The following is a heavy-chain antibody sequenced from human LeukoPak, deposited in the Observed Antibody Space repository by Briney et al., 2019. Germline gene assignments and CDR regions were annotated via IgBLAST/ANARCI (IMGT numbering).Heavy chain of an antibody. D-gene: IGHD2-21*01. CDR2: ITSRSDQI. CDR1: GFSFSSYA. Sequence: PGGSLRLSCAASGFSFSSYAMGWVRQAPGKGLEWVSTITSRSDQIWNVDSVRGRFTISRDNSKNTLYLQMNSLRAEDMALYYCVRDRRFPDDVFDIWGQGTMVTVSS. CDR3: VRDRRFPDDVFDI. V-gene: IGHV3-23*01. J-gene: IGHJ3*02.